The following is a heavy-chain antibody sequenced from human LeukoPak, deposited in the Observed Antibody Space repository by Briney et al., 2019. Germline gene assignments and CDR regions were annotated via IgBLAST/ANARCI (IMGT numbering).Heavy chain of an antibody. CDR3: ARERGRGRDSPWFDY. CDR1: GFTFSSYA. CDR2: ISYDGSNK. D-gene: IGHD1-26*01. J-gene: IGHJ4*02. Sequence: GGSLRLSCAASGFTFSSYAMHWVRQAPGKGLEWVAVISYDGSNKYYADSVKGRFTISRDNSKNTLDLQMTGLRAEDTAVYYCARERGRGRDSPWFDYWGQGTLVTVSS. V-gene: IGHV3-30*14.